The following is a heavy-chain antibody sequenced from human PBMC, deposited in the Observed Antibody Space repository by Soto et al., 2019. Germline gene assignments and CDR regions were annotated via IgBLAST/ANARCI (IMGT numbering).Heavy chain of an antibody. CDR2: IYYSGST. CDR1: GGSISSSSYY. CDR3: ARHGLGRLGITIFGVVITQDLYFDY. V-gene: IGHV4-39*01. J-gene: IGHJ4*02. D-gene: IGHD3-3*01. Sequence: QLQLQESGPGLVKPSETLSLTCTVSGGSISSSSYYWGWIRQPPGKGLEWIGSIYYSGSTYYNPSLKSRVTISVDTSKNQFSLKLSSVTAADTAVYYCARHGLGRLGITIFGVVITQDLYFDYWGQGTLVTVSS.